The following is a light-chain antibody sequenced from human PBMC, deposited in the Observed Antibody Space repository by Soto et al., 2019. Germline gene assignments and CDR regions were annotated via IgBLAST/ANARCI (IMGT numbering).Light chain of an antibody. CDR3: QQRTNWPLT. CDR2: GAS. V-gene: IGKV3-15*01. J-gene: IGKJ4*01. CDR1: QSVSSN. Sequence: DIVLTQSPGTLSVSPGERATLSCRASQSVSSNLAWYQQKPGQAPRLLIYGASTRATGIPARFSGSGSGTEFTLTISSLETEDFAVYYCQQRTNWPLTFGGGTKVDIK.